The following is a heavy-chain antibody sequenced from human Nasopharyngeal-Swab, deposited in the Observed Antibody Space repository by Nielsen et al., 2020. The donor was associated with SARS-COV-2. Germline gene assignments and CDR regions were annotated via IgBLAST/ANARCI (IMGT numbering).Heavy chain of an antibody. CDR1: GFTFSSSD. V-gene: IGHV3-23*01. D-gene: IGHD2-21*02. CDR2: ISGHTGNS. Sequence: GESLKISCAASGFTFSSSDMSWVRQAPGKGLEWLSTISGHTGNSYYRDSVRGRSTISRDNPKNTLYLQLNSLRAEDTAVYYCAKDGDWNYRFWFSFWGQGTLVTVSS. J-gene: IGHJ4*02. CDR3: AKDGDWNYRFWFSF.